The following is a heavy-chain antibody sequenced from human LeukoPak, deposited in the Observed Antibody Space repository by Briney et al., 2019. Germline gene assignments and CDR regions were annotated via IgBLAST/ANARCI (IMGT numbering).Heavy chain of an antibody. CDR3: ARYGVSSSTSYIDF. CDR2: INVDETNA. D-gene: IGHD2-2*01. J-gene: IGHJ4*02. V-gene: IGHV3-74*01. CDR1: GFTFSNYL. Sequence: QAGGSLRLSCAASGFTFSNYLMHWVRQAPGKGLVWVSRINVDETNAYADSVRGRFTISGDNAKNTMYLQLNSLRAEDTAVYYCARYGVSSSTSYIDFWGQGTLVTVSS.